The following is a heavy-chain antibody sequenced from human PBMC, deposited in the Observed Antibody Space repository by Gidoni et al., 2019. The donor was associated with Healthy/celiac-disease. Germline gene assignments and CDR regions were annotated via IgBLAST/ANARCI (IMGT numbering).Heavy chain of an antibody. CDR2: ISSSSSTI. CDR3: ARNPSTVTTRYWFDP. Sequence: EVQLVESGGGLVQPGGSLRLSCAASGFTFSSYSMNWVRQAPGKGLEWVSYISSSSSTIYYADSVKGRFTISRDNAKNSLYLQMNSLRDEDTAVYYCARNPSTVTTRYWFDPWGQGTLVTVSS. V-gene: IGHV3-48*02. J-gene: IGHJ5*02. CDR1: GFTFSSYS. D-gene: IGHD4-17*01.